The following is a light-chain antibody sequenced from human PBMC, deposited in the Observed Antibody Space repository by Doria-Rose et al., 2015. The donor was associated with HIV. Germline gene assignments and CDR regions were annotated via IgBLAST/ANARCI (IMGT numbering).Light chain of an antibody. CDR1: QSISDW. CDR3: QQYNSYPCS. Sequence: DIRVTQSPSTLSASVGDRVTITCRASQSISDWLAWYQQRPGKAPKLLIFKASTLESGVPSRFSDSGAGTEFTLTITDLQPDDFATYSCQQYNSYPCSFGQGTKLEIK. CDR2: KAS. V-gene: IGKV1-5*03. J-gene: IGKJ2*04.